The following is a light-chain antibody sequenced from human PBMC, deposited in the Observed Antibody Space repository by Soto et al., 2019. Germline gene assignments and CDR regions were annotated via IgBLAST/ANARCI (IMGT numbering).Light chain of an antibody. CDR2: GAS. V-gene: IGKV3-15*01. CDR1: QSVSSN. CDR3: QQYGSSPRT. Sequence: EIVMTQSPATLSVSPGERATLSCRPSQSVSSNLAWYQQKPGQAPRLLIYGASTRATGIPARFSGSGSGTEFTLTISRLEPEDFAVYYCQQYGSSPRTFGQGTKVDIK. J-gene: IGKJ1*01.